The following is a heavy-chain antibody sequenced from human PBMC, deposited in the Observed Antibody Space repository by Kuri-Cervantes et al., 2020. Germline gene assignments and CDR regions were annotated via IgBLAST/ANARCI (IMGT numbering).Heavy chain of an antibody. D-gene: IGHD2-21*01. J-gene: IGHJ4*02. CDR2: ISAYNGNT. Sequence: SVQVSCKASGYTFTSYGISWVRQAPGQGLEWMGWISAYNGNTNYAQKLQGRVTMTTDTSTSTAYMELRSLRSDDTAVYYCARSNHRYCGGDCYSDYWGQGALVTDSS. V-gene: IGHV1-18*01. CDR1: GYTFTSYG. CDR3: ARSNHRYCGGDCYSDY.